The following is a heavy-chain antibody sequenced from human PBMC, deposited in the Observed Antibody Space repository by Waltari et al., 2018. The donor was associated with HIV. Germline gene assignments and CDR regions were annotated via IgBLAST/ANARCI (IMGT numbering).Heavy chain of an antibody. V-gene: IGHV3-30*18. D-gene: IGHD1-1*01. CDR2: ISYDGSNK. CDR3: AKDKGGVTYIFDY. J-gene: IGHJ4*02. CDR1: GFPFSSYG. Sequence: QVQLVESGGDVVQPGRSLRLACAASGFPFSSYGLHWVRQAPGKGLEWVAVISYDGSNKYYADAVKGRFTISRDNSKNTLDLQMNSLRAEDTAVYYCAKDKGGVTYIFDYWGQGTLVTVSS.